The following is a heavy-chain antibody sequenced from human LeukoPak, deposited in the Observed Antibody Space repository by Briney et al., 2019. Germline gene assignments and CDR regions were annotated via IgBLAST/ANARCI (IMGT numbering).Heavy chain of an antibody. D-gene: IGHD3-10*01. CDR3: ARGITMVRGLKPYFDY. CDR1: GGSISSGGYS. CDR2: IYHSGST. J-gene: IGHJ4*02. Sequence: SSETLSLTCAVSGGSISSGGYSWSWIRQPPGKGLEWIGYIYHSGSTYYNPSLKSRVTISVDRSENQFSLKLSSVTAADTAVYYCARGITMVRGLKPYFDYWGQGTLVTVSS. V-gene: IGHV4-30-2*01.